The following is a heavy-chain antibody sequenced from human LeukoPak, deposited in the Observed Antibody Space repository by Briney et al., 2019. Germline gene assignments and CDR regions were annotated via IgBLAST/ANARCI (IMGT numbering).Heavy chain of an antibody. CDR3: AREEGDEYSYGSNWFDP. J-gene: IGHJ5*02. Sequence: GGSLRLSCAASGFTFSSYWMHWVRQVPGKGLVWVSRINSDGSSTSYADSVKGRFTISRDNAKNTLYLQMNSLRAEDTAVYYCAREEGDEYSYGSNWFDPWGQGTLVTVSS. D-gene: IGHD5-18*01. CDR2: INSDGSST. V-gene: IGHV3-74*01. CDR1: GFTFSSYW.